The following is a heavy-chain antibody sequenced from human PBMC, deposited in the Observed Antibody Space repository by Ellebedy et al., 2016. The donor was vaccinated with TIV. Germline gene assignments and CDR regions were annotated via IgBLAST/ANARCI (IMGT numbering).Heavy chain of an antibody. J-gene: IGHJ4*02. D-gene: IGHD2-2*01. CDR2: ISGSGGST. CDR3: AKAACSSTSCYAGMDY. Sequence: GESLKISXAASGFTFSSYAMSWVRQAPGKGLEWVSAISGSGGSTYYADSVKGRFTISRDNSKNTLYLQMNSLRAEDTAVYYCAKAACSSTSCYAGMDYWGQGTLVTVSS. V-gene: IGHV3-23*01. CDR1: GFTFSSYA.